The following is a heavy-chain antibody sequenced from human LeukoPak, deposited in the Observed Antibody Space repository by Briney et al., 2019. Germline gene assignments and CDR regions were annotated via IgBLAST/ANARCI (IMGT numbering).Heavy chain of an antibody. V-gene: IGHV3-21*01. D-gene: IGHD3-9*01. Sequence: PGGSLRLSCAASGFTFSSYSMNWVRQAPGKGPEWVSSISSSSSYIYYADSVKGRFTISRDNAKNSLYLQMNSLRAEDTAVYYCARDDPDYDILTGLADYWGQGTLVTVSS. J-gene: IGHJ4*02. CDR2: ISSSSSYI. CDR3: ARDDPDYDILTGLADY. CDR1: GFTFSSYS.